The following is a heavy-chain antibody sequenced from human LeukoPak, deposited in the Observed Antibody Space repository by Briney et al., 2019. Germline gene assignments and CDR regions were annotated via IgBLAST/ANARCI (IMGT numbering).Heavy chain of an antibody. CDR3: ACRWGLLPYYFDY. CDR1: GGSFSGYY. D-gene: IGHD3-22*01. Sequence: SETLSLTCAVYGGSFSGYYWSWIRQPPGKGLEWIGEINHSGSTNYNPSLKSRVTISVDTSKNQFSLKLSSVTAADTAVYYCACRWGLLPYYFDYWGQGTLVTVSS. J-gene: IGHJ4*02. CDR2: INHSGST. V-gene: IGHV4-34*01.